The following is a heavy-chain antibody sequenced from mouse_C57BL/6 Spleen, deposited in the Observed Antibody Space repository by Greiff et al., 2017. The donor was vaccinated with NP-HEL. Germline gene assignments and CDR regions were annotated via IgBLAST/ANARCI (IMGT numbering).Heavy chain of an antibody. CDR2: IYPSDSET. CDR3: ARRDSNVFAY. Sequence: QVQLQQPGAELVRPGSSVKLSCKASGYTFTSYWMDWVKQRPGQGLEWIGNIYPSDSETHYNQKFKDKATLTVDKSSSTAYMQLSSLTSEDSAVYYCARRDSNVFAYWGQGTLVTVSA. J-gene: IGHJ3*01. D-gene: IGHD2-5*01. V-gene: IGHV1-61*01. CDR1: GYTFTSYW.